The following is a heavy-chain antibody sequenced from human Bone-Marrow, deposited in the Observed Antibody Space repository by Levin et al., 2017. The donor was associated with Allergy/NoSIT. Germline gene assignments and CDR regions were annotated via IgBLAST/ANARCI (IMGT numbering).Heavy chain of an antibody. Sequence: GSLRLSCTVSDASIDSNSYHWGWIRQSPGKGLEWIGSIYYSGITYYNPSLKSRVTISIDRSKSQFSLKLRSVTAADTAMYYCARDRKYGGEPEYFQHWGLGTLVTVSS. CDR2: IYYSGIT. V-gene: IGHV4-39*07. J-gene: IGHJ1*01. CDR1: DASIDSNSYH. D-gene: IGHD4-23*01. CDR3: ARDRKYGGEPEYFQH.